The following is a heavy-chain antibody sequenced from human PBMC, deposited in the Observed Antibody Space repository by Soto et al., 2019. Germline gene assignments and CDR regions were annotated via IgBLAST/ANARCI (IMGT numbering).Heavy chain of an antibody. CDR1: GDSFTRYL. Sequence: PGESLQLSCKGSGDSFTRYLIRWVRQMPGKGLEWMGIIYPGDSDNRYRPSFQGQVTISADKSISTAYLQWSSLKASDTAMYYCARRQGIAALPYYYYYMDVWGKGTTVTAP. J-gene: IGHJ6*03. CDR2: IYPGDSDN. D-gene: IGHD6-6*01. V-gene: IGHV5-51*01. CDR3: ARRQGIAALPYYYYYMDV.